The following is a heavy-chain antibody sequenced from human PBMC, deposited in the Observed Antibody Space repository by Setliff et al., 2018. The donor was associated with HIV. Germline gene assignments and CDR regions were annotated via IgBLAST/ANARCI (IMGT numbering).Heavy chain of an antibody. V-gene: IGHV4-34*01. CDR2: INHSGST. D-gene: IGHD3-22*01. Sequence: SETLSLTCAVSSYSISSGYYWNWIRQPPRKGLEWIGEINHSGSTNYNPSLKSRVTISVDTSKNQFSLKLTSVTAADTAVYYCARALRGVITTLSYFDYWGQGTLVTVSS. CDR3: ARALRGVITTLSYFDY. CDR1: SYSISSGYY. J-gene: IGHJ4*02.